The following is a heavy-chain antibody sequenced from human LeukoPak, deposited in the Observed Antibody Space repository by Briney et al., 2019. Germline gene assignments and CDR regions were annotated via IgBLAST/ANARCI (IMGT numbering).Heavy chain of an antibody. Sequence: GGSLRLSCAASGFTFSSYSMNWVRQAPGKGLEWVSGISGSGGSTYYANSVKGRFTISRDNAKNTLYLQMNSLRAEDTAVYYCAKDESSGGNTPFDYWGQGTLVTVSS. J-gene: IGHJ4*02. CDR1: GFTFSSYS. V-gene: IGHV3-23*01. CDR3: AKDESSGGNTPFDY. CDR2: ISGSGGST. D-gene: IGHD2-8*02.